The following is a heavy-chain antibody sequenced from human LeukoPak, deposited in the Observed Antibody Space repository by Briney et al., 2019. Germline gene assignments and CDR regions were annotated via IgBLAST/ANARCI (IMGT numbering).Heavy chain of an antibody. CDR3: VRDCGFHTFDY. CDR1: GFTFSGYW. V-gene: IGHV3-7*05. Sequence: RSGGSLRLSCAASGFTFSGYWTTWVRQAPGKGLEYVVNIKEDGTEKYYVDSVKGRFTISRDNTKNSLYLQMSSLRGDDTAVYYCVRDCGFHTFDYWGQGTLVTVSS. J-gene: IGHJ4*02. CDR2: IKEDGTEK. D-gene: IGHD2-21*01.